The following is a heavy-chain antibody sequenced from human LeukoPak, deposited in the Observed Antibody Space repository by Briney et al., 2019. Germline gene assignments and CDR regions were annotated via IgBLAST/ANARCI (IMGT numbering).Heavy chain of an antibody. V-gene: IGHV5-51*01. J-gene: IGHJ3*02. CDR1: GSSFTSYW. CDR2: IYPGDSDT. Sequence: GESLKISCKSSGSSFTSYWIGWVRQMPGKGLEWMGIIYPGDSDTRYSPSFQGQVTISADKSISTAYLQWSSLKASDTAMYCCARSDLDYYESSGYFFDAFDIWGQGTMVTVSS. D-gene: IGHD3-22*01. CDR3: ARSDLDYYESSGYFFDAFDI.